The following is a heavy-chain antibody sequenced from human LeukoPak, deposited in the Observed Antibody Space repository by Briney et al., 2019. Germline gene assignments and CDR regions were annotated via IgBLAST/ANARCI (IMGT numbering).Heavy chain of an antibody. Sequence: PGGSLRLSCAVSGFIFSSYGMHWVRQAPGKGLEWVAVIWNDGSNTFYADSVRGRFTISRDNSKDTLFLHMNSLGAEDTAVYYCARDPYGSGSTSFDIWGQGTMVTVSS. V-gene: IGHV3-33*01. J-gene: IGHJ3*02. CDR2: IWNDGSNT. D-gene: IGHD3-10*01. CDR1: GFIFSSYG. CDR3: ARDPYGSGSTSFDI.